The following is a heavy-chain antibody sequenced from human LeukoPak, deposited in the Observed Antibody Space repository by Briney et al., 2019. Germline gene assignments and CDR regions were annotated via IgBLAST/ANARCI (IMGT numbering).Heavy chain of an antibody. J-gene: IGHJ4*02. CDR1: GSTFSSYA. D-gene: IGHD2-21*02. Sequence: GGSLRLSCAASGSTFSSYAMSWIRQAPGKGLEWVSSISSSSSYIYYADSVKGRFTISRDNAKNSLYLQMNSLRAEDTAVYYCARSDRVVTSSFDYWGQGTLVTVSS. CDR3: ARSDRVVTSSFDY. V-gene: IGHV3-21*01. CDR2: ISSSSSYI.